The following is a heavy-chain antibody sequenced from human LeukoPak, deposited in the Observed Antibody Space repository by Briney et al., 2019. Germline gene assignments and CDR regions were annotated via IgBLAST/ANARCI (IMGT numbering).Heavy chain of an antibody. CDR1: GGSISSYY. J-gene: IGHJ4*02. CDR3: ARDSSSWHTFFNY. V-gene: IGHV4-59*12. Sequence: SETLSLTCTVSGGSISSYYWSWIRQLPGKGLEWIGYIYYSGSTNYNPSLKSRVTISVDTSKNQFSLKLSSVTAADTAVYYCARDSSSWHTFFNYWGQGTLVTVSS. D-gene: IGHD6-13*01. CDR2: IYYSGST.